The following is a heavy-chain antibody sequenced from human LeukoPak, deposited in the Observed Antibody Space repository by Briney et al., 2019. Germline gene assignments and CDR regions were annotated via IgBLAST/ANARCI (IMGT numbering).Heavy chain of an antibody. CDR3: AREGGFYRPLDY. Sequence: SETLSLTCGVSGGSVSSTNWWTWIRQPPGKGLEWIGEVHLDGRTNFNPSLKSRLTMSVDLSENHVSLKLTSVTAADTAVHYCAREGGFYRPLDYSGEGTFVPVSS. D-gene: IGHD6-25*01. CDR1: GGSVSSTNW. V-gene: IGHV4-4*02. CDR2: VHLDGRT. J-gene: IGHJ4*02.